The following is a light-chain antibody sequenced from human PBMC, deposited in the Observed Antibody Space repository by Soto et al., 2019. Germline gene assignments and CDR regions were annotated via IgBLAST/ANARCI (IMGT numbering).Light chain of an antibody. CDR3: QQYNYWPRT. CDR2: GAS. V-gene: IGKV3-15*01. J-gene: IGKJ1*01. Sequence: EIVMTQSPGPLSVSTGERATLSCRASESVSSNLAWYQQKPGQAPSLLIYGASTRAAGVPVRFSGGGSGTEFTLTISSLQSEDFAVYYCQQYNYWPRTFGQGTKVEIK. CDR1: ESVSSN.